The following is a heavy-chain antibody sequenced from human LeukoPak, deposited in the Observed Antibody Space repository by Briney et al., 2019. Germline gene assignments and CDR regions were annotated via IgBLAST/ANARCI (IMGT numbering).Heavy chain of an antibody. D-gene: IGHD3-10*01. Sequence: PSETLSLTCAVSGYSISSGYYWGWIRQPPGKGLEWIGSIYHSGSTYYNPSLKSRVTISVDTSKNQFSLKLSSVTAADTAVYYCARRYGSGSYLHWGQGTLVTVSS. CDR2: IYHSGST. V-gene: IGHV4-38-2*01. CDR1: GYSISSGYY. CDR3: ARRYGSGSYLH. J-gene: IGHJ4*02.